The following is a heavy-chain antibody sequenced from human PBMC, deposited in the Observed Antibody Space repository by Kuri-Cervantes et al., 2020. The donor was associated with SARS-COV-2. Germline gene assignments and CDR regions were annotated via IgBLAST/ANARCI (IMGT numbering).Heavy chain of an antibody. CDR1: GFTFSRYS. Sequence: GGSLRLSCVASGFTFSRYSMNWVRQAPGKGLEWVSYISSSSNTIYYADSVKGRSTISRDNAKNSLYLQTNSLRAEDTAVYYCARGFSGYSYGDAFDIWGQGTMVTVSS. CDR3: ARGFSGYSYGDAFDI. J-gene: IGHJ3*02. V-gene: IGHV3-48*01. CDR2: ISSSSNTI. D-gene: IGHD5-18*01.